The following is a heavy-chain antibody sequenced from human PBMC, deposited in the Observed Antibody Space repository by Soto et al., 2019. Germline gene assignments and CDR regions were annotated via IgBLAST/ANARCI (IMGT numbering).Heavy chain of an antibody. Sequence: QVQLQESGPGLVKPSETLSLTCTVSGGSVNSGSYYWSWIRQPPGKGLEWIGNIYYSGSTIYNPSLKRRVTISVDTSKSQFSLKLTSVTAADTAVYYCAREQRSIVSPWFDPWGQGTLVPLSS. CDR2: IYYSGST. V-gene: IGHV4-61*01. CDR3: AREQRSIVSPWFDP. CDR1: GGSVNSGSYY. J-gene: IGHJ5*02. D-gene: IGHD2-15*01.